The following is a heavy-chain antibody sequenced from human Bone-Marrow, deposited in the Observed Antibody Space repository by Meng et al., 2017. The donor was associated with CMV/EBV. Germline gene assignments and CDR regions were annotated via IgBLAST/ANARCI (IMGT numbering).Heavy chain of an antibody. Sequence: SVKVSCKASGGTFSSYAISWVRQAPGQGLEWMGGIIPIFGTANHAQKFQGRVTITTDEATGTASMELSSLRSEYTAVYYCAREVGAAAGPVSYYFDYWGQGTTVTVSS. V-gene: IGHV1-69*05. CDR3: AREVGAAAGPVSYYFDY. J-gene: IGHJ4*03. D-gene: IGHD6-13*01. CDR2: IIPIFGTA. CDR1: GGTFSSYA.